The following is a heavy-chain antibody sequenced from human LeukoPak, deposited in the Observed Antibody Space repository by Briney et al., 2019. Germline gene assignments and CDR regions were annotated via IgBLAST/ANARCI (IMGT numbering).Heavy chain of an antibody. Sequence: GGSLRLSCAASGFTFSTYWMSWVRQAPGKGLEWVANIKQDGSEKFYVGSGKGRFTIPRDNAKNSLYPQMNSLRAEDTAVYHGARLGYSSRWGNYYYYMDVWGKGTTVTVSS. CDR2: IKQDGSEK. V-gene: IGHV3-7*01. J-gene: IGHJ6*03. CDR1: GFTFSTYW. D-gene: IGHD6-13*01. CDR3: ARLGYSSRWGNYYYYMDV.